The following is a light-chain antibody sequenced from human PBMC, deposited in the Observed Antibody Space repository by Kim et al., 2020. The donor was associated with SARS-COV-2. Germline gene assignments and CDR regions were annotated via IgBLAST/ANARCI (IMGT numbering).Light chain of an antibody. J-gene: IGLJ3*02. CDR3: MIWPTSDSGV. CDR2: YYSDSNK. CDR1: SDIYVDHCN. Sequence: CTLPSDIYVDHCNIYWYQQKPGSPPRYLLYYYSDSNKGQGSGVPSRFSGSKDASANTGILLISGLQSEDEADYYCMIWPTSDSGVFGGGTQLTVL. V-gene: IGLV5-37*01.